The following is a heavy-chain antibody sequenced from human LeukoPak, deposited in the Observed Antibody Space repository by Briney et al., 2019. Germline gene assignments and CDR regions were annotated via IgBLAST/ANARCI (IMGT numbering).Heavy chain of an antibody. CDR1: GFTFGDYA. CDR2: VRSKAYGGTT. Sequence: GGTLRLSCTASGFTFGDYAMSWVRQAPGKGLEWVGFVRSKAYGGTTEYAASVKGRFTISRDDSKSIAYLQMNSLKTEDTAVYYCSVGAVAFGIWGQGTMVSVSS. CDR3: SVGAVAFGI. J-gene: IGHJ3*02. D-gene: IGHD1-26*01. V-gene: IGHV3-49*04.